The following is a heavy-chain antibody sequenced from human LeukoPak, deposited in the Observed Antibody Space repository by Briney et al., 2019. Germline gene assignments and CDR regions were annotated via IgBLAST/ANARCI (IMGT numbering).Heavy chain of an antibody. D-gene: IGHD6-19*01. J-gene: IGHJ4*02. CDR3: ARDLGALAVAGSFDY. CDR2: ISAYNGNT. CDR1: GYTFTSYG. Sequence: ASVKVSCKASGYTFTSYGISWVRQAPGQGLEWMGWISAYNGNTNYAQELQGRDTMTSDTSTSTAYMELRSLRSDDTAVYYCARDLGALAVAGSFDYWGQGTLVTVSS. V-gene: IGHV1-18*04.